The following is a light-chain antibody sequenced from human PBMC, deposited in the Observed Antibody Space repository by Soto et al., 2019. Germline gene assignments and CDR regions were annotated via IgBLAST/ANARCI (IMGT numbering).Light chain of an antibody. CDR3: QSYDSSLSGSV. CDR2: GNS. CDR1: SSNIGAGYD. Sequence: VLTQPPSVSGAPGQRVTISCTGSSSNIGAGYDVHWYQHLPGTAPKLLIYGNSNRPSGVPDRFSGSKSGTSASLAITGLQAEDEADYYCQSYDSSLSGSVFGGGTKLTVL. V-gene: IGLV1-40*01. J-gene: IGLJ2*01.